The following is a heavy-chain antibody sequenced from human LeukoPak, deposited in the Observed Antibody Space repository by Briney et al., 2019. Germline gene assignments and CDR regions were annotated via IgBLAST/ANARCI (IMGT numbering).Heavy chain of an antibody. CDR1: GFTFSTYS. CDR2: ITSDSSTI. J-gene: IGHJ4*02. V-gene: IGHV3-48*01. CDR3: AKVGIGSRDGYFDY. Sequence: GGSLRLSCAASGFTFSTYSMNWVRQAPGKGLEWISSITSDSSTIHYADSVKGRFTLSRDNAKNSLYLQLNSLRAEDTAVYYCAKVGIGSRDGYFDYWGQGTLVTVSS. D-gene: IGHD6-13*01.